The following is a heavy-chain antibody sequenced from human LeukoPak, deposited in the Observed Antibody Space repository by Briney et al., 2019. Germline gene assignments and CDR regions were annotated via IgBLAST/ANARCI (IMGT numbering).Heavy chain of an antibody. CDR2: INHSGST. J-gene: IGHJ5*02. CDR3: ARDRSGIDYGDYGWFDP. Sequence: SETLSLTCAVYGGSFSGYYWSWIRQPPGKGLEWIGEINHSGSTNYNPSLKSRVTISVDTSKNQFSLKLSSVTAAYTAVYYCARDRSGIDYGDYGWFDPWGQGTLVTVSS. V-gene: IGHV4-34*01. D-gene: IGHD4-17*01. CDR1: GGSFSGYY.